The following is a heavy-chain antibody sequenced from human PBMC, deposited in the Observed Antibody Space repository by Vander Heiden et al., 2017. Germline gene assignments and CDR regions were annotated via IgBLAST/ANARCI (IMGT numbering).Heavy chain of an antibody. V-gene: IGHV3-23*04. D-gene: IGHD6-19*01. CDR2: IGGTGVTT. Sequence: EVQLVESGGGLVQPGGSLSLSCAASGFNFENYAMNWVRQAPGKGLEWVSVIGGTGVTTYYADSVKGRFTISRDNSKNTLYLQMNSLRDEDTAVYYCTKRFSSSRVVDYWGQGTLVTVSS. CDR1: GFNFENYA. J-gene: IGHJ4*02. CDR3: TKRFSSSRVVDY.